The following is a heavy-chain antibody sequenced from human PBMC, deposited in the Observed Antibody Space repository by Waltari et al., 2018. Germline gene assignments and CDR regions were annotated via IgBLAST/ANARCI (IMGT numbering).Heavy chain of an antibody. CDR2: IYFSGST. V-gene: IGHV4-59*01. D-gene: IGHD6-19*01. J-gene: IGHJ4*02. CDR3: ARQYSSGWYVVYFDY. Sequence: QVQLQESGPGLVKPSETLSLTCTVSGGSISSYYWSWIRQPPGKGLEWIGYIYFSGSTNYNPSLKSRVTISVDTSKSQFSLKLSSVTAADMAVYYCARQYSSGWYVVYFDYWGQGTLVTVSS. CDR1: GGSISSYY.